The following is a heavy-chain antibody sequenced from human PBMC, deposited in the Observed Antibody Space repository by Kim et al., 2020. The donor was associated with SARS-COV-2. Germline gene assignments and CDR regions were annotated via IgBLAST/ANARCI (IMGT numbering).Heavy chain of an antibody. CDR3: ARDPLYTLAAAGTGWFDP. Sequence: KSRVTISVDTSKNQFSLKLSSVTAADTAVYYCARDPLYTLAAAGTGWFDPWGQGTLVTVSS. D-gene: IGHD6-13*01. J-gene: IGHJ5*02. V-gene: IGHV4-34*01.